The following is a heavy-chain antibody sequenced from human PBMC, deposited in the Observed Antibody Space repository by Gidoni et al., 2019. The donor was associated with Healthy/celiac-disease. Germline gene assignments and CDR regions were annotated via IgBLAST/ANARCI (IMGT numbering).Heavy chain of an antibody. Sequence: VQLVQSGAEVTKPGESLKISCKGSGYSFTSYWIGWVRQMPGKGLEWMGIIYPGDSDTRYSPSFQGQVTISADKSISTAYLQWSSLKASDTAMYYCARQAYCGGDCYSGFDYWGQGTLVTVSS. V-gene: IGHV5-51*01. CDR2: IYPGDSDT. D-gene: IGHD2-21*02. CDR3: ARQAYCGGDCYSGFDY. CDR1: GYSFTSYW. J-gene: IGHJ4*02.